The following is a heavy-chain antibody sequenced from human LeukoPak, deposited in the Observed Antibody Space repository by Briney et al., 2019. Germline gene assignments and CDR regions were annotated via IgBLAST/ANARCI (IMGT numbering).Heavy chain of an antibody. J-gene: IGHJ4*02. CDR1: GGSINNYY. D-gene: IGHD3-22*01. Sequence: SETLSLTCTVSGGSINNYYWSWIRQPPGKGLEWIGYIYYSGSTNYNPSLKSRVTISVDTSKKQFSLKLSSVTAADTAVYYCARDRRGSSGYYYDLRELDYWGQGTLVTVSS. V-gene: IGHV4-59*01. CDR2: IYYSGST. CDR3: ARDRRGSSGYYYDLRELDY.